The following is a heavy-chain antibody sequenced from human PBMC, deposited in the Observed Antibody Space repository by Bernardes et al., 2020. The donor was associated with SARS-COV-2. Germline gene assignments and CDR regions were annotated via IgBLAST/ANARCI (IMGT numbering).Heavy chain of an antibody. CDR1: GGSISSGNYY. Sequence: SETLSLTCTVSGGSISSGNYYWSWIRQPAGKGLEWIGRIYARGNTDYNPSLKSRLTMSVDTSKNQFSLRLSSVTAADTAVYYCASSSLGYYDSNDLYHPYYYGLEVWGQGTTVTVSS. CDR2: IYARGNT. J-gene: IGHJ6*02. CDR3: ASSSLGYYDSNDLYHPYYYGLEV. D-gene: IGHD3-22*01. V-gene: IGHV4-61*02.